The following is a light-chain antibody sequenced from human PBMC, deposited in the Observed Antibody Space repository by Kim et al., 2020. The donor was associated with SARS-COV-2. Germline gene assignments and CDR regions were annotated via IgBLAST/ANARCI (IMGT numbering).Light chain of an antibody. CDR3: QAWDSSTGGAVV. J-gene: IGLJ2*01. CDR1: KLGDKY. V-gene: IGLV3-1*01. Sequence: SYELTQPPSVSVSPGQTASITCSGDKLGDKYACWYQQKPGQSPVLVLYQDSKRPSGIPERFSGSNSGNTATLTISGTQAMDEADYYCQAWDSSTGGAVV. CDR2: QDS.